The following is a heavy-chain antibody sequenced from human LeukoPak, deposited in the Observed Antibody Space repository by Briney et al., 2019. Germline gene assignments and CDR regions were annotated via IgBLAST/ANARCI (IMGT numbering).Heavy chain of an antibody. CDR1: GFTFSSYS. CDR3: ARDGHYDILTGYTYHYGMDV. D-gene: IGHD3-9*01. CDR2: ISSSSSYI. V-gene: IGHV3-21*01. J-gene: IGHJ6*02. Sequence: GGSLRLSCAASGFTFSSYSMNWVRQAPGKGLEWVSSISSSSSYIYYADSVKGRFTISRDNAKNSLYLQMNSLRAEDTAVYYCARDGHYDILTGYTYHYGMDVWGQGTTVTVSS.